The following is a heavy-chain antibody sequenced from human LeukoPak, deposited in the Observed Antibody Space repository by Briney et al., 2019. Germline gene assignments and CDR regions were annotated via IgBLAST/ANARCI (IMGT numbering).Heavy chain of an antibody. CDR1: GFTFSSYA. V-gene: IGHV3-23*01. D-gene: IGHD3-16*01. J-gene: IGHJ3*02. CDR2: IGSGGST. Sequence: GGSLRLSCAASGFTFSSYAMSWVRQAPGKGLEWVSGIGSGGSTHSADSVKGRFTISRDNSKNTLYLQMNSLRAEDTAVYYCAKTRAVWDSDVFDIWGQGTMVTVSS. CDR3: AKTRAVWDSDVFDI.